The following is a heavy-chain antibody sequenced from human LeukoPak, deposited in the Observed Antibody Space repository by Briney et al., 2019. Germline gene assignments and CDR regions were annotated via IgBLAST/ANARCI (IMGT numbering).Heavy chain of an antibody. D-gene: IGHD6-13*01. Sequence: GASVKVSCKASGGTFSSYAISWVRQAPGQGLEWMGRIIHILGIANYAQKFQGRVTITADKSTSTAYMELSSLRSEDTAVYYCARDPQQLVGSADYWGQGTLVTVSS. V-gene: IGHV1-69*04. CDR1: GGTFSSYA. CDR3: ARDPQQLVGSADY. CDR2: IIHILGIA. J-gene: IGHJ4*02.